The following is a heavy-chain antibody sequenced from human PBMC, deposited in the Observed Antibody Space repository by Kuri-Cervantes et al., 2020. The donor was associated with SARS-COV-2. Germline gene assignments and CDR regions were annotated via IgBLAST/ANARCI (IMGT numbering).Heavy chain of an antibody. Sequence: GESLKISCAAYGFTFSSYAMSWVRQAPGKGLEWVSLISGSGGSTSYADSVKGRFTISRDNSKNTLYLQMNSLRAEDTAVYYCAKVDVDTAMGYYFDYWGQGTLVTVSS. D-gene: IGHD5-18*01. CDR2: ISGSGGST. CDR3: AKVDVDTAMGYYFDY. CDR1: GFTFSSYA. V-gene: IGHV3-23*01. J-gene: IGHJ4*02.